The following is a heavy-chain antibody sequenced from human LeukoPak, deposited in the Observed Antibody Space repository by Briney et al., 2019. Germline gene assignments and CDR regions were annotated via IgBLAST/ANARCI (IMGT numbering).Heavy chain of an antibody. Sequence: ASVTVAWMASGYTFTSYGISWVRQAPGQGLEWMGWISAYNGNANYAQKLQGRVTMTPDTSTSTAYMELRSLRSDDTAVYYCARGYSSGLPYYYYYGMDVWGQGTTVTVSS. V-gene: IGHV1-18*01. CDR3: ARGYSSGLPYYYYYGMDV. D-gene: IGHD6-19*01. J-gene: IGHJ6*02. CDR1: GYTFTSYG. CDR2: ISAYNGNA.